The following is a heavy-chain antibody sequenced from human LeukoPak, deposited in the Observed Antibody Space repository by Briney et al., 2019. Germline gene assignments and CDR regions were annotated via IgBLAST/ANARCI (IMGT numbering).Heavy chain of an antibody. J-gene: IGHJ4*02. Sequence: SETLSLTCTVSGYSISSGYYWGWIRQPPGRGLEWIGSIYHSGSTYYNPSLKSRVTISVDTSKNQFSLKLSSVTAADTAVYYCARVRGRYFDWLLSTFFDYWGQGTLVTVSS. CDR1: GYSISSGYY. V-gene: IGHV4-38-2*02. CDR3: ARVRGRYFDWLLSTFFDY. D-gene: IGHD3-9*01. CDR2: IYHSGST.